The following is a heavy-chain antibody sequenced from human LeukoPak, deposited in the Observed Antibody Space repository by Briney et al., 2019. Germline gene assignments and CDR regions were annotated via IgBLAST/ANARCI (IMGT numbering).Heavy chain of an antibody. V-gene: IGHV3-30*18. CDR3: AKTRWVLSREPYYYSGMDV. Sequence: GGSLSLSCAGSGVTFSNYGMDWVRQAPGKGLEWVAVISYDGSNKYYADSVKGRFTSSRDNSMNTLYLLINSLRAEDTAVYYCAKTRWVLSREPYYYSGMDVWGQGTMVTVSS. J-gene: IGHJ6*02. D-gene: IGHD6-13*01. CDR1: GVTFSNYG. CDR2: ISYDGSNK.